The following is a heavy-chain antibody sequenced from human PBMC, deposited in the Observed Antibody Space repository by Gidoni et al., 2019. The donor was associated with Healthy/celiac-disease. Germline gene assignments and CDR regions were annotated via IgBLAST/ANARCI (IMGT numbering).Heavy chain of an antibody. CDR1: GRSISSISYY. Sequence: QLQLQASGPGPAKPSETLSLTCNASGRSISSISYYRGWLRQPPGEGLEWIGIFYYSGRTYYNPSLKSRVTISVDTSKNQFSLKLSSVTAADTAVYYCARHPRNVVVVAATPGWFDPWGQGTLVTVSS. D-gene: IGHD2-15*01. CDR2: FYYSGRT. CDR3: ARHPRNVVVVAATPGWFDP. J-gene: IGHJ5*02. V-gene: IGHV4-39*01.